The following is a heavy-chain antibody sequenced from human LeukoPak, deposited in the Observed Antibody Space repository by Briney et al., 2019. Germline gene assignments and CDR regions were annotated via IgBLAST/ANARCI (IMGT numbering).Heavy chain of an antibody. J-gene: IGHJ4*02. D-gene: IGHD3-3*01. V-gene: IGHV4-39*01. CDR1: SDSNSSSTYY. CDR3: GRHGGFFDY. Sequence: PSETLPLTCTVSSDSNSSSTYYWRWIRQRQGKGLEWIGSRCNSGSTDYNPSLKSRVTITVDTSKNQFSLKLSSVTAAHTAVYYCGRHGGFFDYWGQGTLVTVSS. CDR2: RCNSGST.